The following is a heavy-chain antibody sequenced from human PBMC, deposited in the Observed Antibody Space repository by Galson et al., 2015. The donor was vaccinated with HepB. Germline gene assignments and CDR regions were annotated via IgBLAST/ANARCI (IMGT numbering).Heavy chain of an antibody. V-gene: IGHV1-18*04. CDR2: ISAYNGNT. CDR3: AREWKNSYQGYYYYYGMDV. CDR1: GYTFTSYG. J-gene: IGHJ6*02. D-gene: IGHD5-18*01. Sequence: SVKVSCKASGYTFTSYGISWVRQAPGQGLEWMGWISAYNGNTNYAQKLQGRVTMTTDTSTSTAYMELRGLRSDDTAVYYCAREWKNSYQGYYYYYGMDVWGQGTTVTVSS.